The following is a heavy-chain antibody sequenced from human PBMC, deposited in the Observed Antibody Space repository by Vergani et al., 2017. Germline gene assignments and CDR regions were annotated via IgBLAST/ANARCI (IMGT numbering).Heavy chain of an antibody. Sequence: QVQLVQSGAEVKKPGSSVKVSCKASGGTFSSYAISWVRQAPGQGLEWMGRIIPIFGTANYAQKFQGRVTITADESTSTAYMELSSLSSEDTAVYYCARVPSGYSNYYYYYGMDVWDRGTTVTVSS. D-gene: IGHD3-3*01. CDR3: ARVPSGYSNYYYYYGMDV. CDR2: IIPIFGTA. CDR1: GGTFSSYA. V-gene: IGHV1-69*18. J-gene: IGHJ6*02.